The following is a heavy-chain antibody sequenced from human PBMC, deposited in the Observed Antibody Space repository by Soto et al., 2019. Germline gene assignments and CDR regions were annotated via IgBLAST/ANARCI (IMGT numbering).Heavy chain of an antibody. CDR2: IDPSSGSA. V-gene: IGHV1-46*01. Sequence: ASVKVSCKASGYSFTTYYIHWVRQAPGQGLEWMGIIDPSSGSATYTQKFRGRVTMARDTSTSTVYMELSSLRSEDTAVYYCARRQAAGVSNYYRQYGRDVWGQGTTVTVSS. CDR1: GYSFTTYY. D-gene: IGHD6-13*01. CDR3: ARRQAAGVSNYYRQYGRDV. J-gene: IGHJ6*02.